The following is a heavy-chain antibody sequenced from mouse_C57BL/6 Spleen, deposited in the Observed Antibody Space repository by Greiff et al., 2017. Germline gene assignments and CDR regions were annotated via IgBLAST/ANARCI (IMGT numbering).Heavy chain of an antibody. CDR3: ARREGMDY. CDR1: GYTFTDYY. Sequence: QVQLQQSGAELVRPGASVKLSCKASGYTFTDYYINWVKQRPGQGLEWIARIYPGSGTTYYNEKFKGKATLTAEKSSSTAYMQLSSLTSEDSAVYFCARREGMDYWGQGTSVTVSS. J-gene: IGHJ4*01. V-gene: IGHV1-76*01. CDR2: IYPGSGTT.